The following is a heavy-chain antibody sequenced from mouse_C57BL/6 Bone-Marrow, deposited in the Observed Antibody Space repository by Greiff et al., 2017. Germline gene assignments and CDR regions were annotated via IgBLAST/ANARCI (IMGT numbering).Heavy chain of an antibody. V-gene: IGHV5-17*01. CDR1: GFTFSDYG. D-gene: IGHD4-1*01. CDR2: ISSGSSTI. CDR3: ARRWDGDY. Sequence: EVQLVESGGGLVKPGGSLKLSCAASGFTFSDYGMHWVRQAPEKGLEWVAYISSGSSTIYYADTVKGRFTISRDNAKNTLFLQMTSLRSEDTAMYYCARRWDGDYWAQGTTLTVSS. J-gene: IGHJ2*01.